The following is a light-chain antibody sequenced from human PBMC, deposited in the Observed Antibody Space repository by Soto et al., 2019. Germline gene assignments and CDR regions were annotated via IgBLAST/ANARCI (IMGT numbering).Light chain of an antibody. CDR3: SAWDDSLSGTV. V-gene: IGLV1-47*01. Sequence: QSVLTQPPSASGTPGQRVTISCSGSSSNIGSNYVYWYRQLPGTAPNVLIYRNDERPSRVPDRLSGSKSGSSASLAISGLRSEDEADYYCSAWDDSLSGTVFGRGTKLTVL. CDR1: SSNIGSNY. CDR2: RND. J-gene: IGLJ3*02.